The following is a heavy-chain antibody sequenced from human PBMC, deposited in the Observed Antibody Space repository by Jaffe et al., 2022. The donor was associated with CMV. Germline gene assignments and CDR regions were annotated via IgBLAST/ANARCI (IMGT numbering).Heavy chain of an antibody. CDR1: GFTFSAYS. D-gene: IGHD6-19*01. CDR2: INKDASNI. J-gene: IGHJ4*02. Sequence: EVQLVESGGGLVQPGGSLRLSCAASGFTFSAYSMSWVRQAPGRGLEWVATINKDASNIYYVDSVKGRFTISRDNAKNSLYLQMNSLRAEETAVYYCARDSSGWSRDYWGQGTLVTVSS. CDR3: ARDSSGWSRDY. V-gene: IGHV3-7*03.